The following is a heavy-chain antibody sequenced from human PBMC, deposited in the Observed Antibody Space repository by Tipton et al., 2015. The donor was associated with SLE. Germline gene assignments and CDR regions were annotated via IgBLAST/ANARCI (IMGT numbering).Heavy chain of an antibody. J-gene: IGHJ4*02. CDR1: GFNFSQYD. V-gene: IGHV3-30*02. Sequence: GSLRLSCVGSGFNFSQYDIQWVRQAPGKGLEWVAFIRYDGGKTYYADSVKGRFIISRDDSKNTLFLQMNSLRGDDSGVYYCAKERRTDMYYFDYWGQGTLVSVSS. CDR3: AKERRTDMYYFDY. CDR2: IRYDGGKT.